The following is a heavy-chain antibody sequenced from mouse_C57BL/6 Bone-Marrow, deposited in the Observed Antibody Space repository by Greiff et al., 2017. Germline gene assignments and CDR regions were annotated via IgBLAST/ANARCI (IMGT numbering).Heavy chain of an antibody. CDR2: ISSGGSYT. CDR3: ARLYFDV. CDR1: GFTFSSYG. Sequence: EVQVVESGGDLVKPGGSLKLSCAASGFTFSSYGMSWVRQTPDKRLEWVATISSGGSYTYYPDSVKGRFTIARDNAKSTPYVQMSRLKSEDTAMYYCARLYFDVWGTGTTVTVSS. V-gene: IGHV5-6*01. J-gene: IGHJ1*03.